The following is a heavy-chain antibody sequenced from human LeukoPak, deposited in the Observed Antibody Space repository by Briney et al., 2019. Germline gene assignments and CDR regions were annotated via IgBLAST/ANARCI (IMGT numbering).Heavy chain of an antibody. J-gene: IGHJ4*02. Sequence: SETLSLTCAVSGGSINSGGYSWSWIRQPPGKGLEWMGYIYHSGSTYYNLSLKSRVTMSVDRSKNHFSLKLNSVTAADTAVYYCARGYGTFDFWGQGILVTVSS. V-gene: IGHV4-30-2*01. CDR2: IYHSGST. CDR1: GGSINSGGYS. CDR3: ARGYGTFDF. D-gene: IGHD5-18*01.